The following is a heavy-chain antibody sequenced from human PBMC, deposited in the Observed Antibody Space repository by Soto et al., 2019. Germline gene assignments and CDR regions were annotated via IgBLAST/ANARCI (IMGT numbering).Heavy chain of an antibody. CDR1: GFPFSSYW. D-gene: IGHD3-9*01. CDR2: ISGDGVTT. J-gene: IGHJ4*02. V-gene: IGHV3-74*01. CDR3: AREYYGLLTGYYTDY. Sequence: EVQLVESGGALVQRGGSLRLSCAASGFPFSSYWMHWVRHTPGKGLDWVARISGDGVTTYYADSVTGRFTVSRDNAKNTLSLQISALRAEDTAVYYCAREYYGLLTGYYTDYWGQGTLVSVSS.